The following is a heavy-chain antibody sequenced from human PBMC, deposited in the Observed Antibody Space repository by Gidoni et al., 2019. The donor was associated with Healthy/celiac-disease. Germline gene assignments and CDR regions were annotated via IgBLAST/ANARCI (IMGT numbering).Heavy chain of an antibody. CDR3: AGHHSTAMVVNYYYYGMDV. D-gene: IGHD5-18*01. CDR1: GFTFSSYE. V-gene: IGHV3-48*03. CDR2: ISSSGSTI. J-gene: IGHJ6*02. Sequence: EVQLVESGGGLVQPGGSLRLSCAASGFTFSSYEMNWVRQAPGKGLEWVSYISSSGSTIYYADSVKGRFTISRDNAKNSLYLQMNSLRAEDTAVYYCAGHHSTAMVVNYYYYGMDVWGQGTTVTVSS.